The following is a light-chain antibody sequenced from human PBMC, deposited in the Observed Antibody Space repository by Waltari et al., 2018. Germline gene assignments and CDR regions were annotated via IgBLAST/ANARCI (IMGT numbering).Light chain of an antibody. CDR2: WAS. CDR1: QSVLYSSNNKNY. Sequence: DIVMTQSPDLLSVSLGERATINCKSSQSVLYSSNNKNYLAWYQQKPGQPPKLLMYWASTRESGVPDRFSGSGSGTDFTLTISSLQAEDEAVYFCQQYHSTPLTFGGGTKVEI. J-gene: IGKJ4*01. V-gene: IGKV4-1*01. CDR3: QQYHSTPLT.